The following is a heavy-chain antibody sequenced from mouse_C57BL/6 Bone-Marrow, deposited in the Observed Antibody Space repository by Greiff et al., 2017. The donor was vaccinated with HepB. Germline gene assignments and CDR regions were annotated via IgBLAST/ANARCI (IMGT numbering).Heavy chain of an antibody. V-gene: IGHV1-19*01. J-gene: IGHJ4*01. D-gene: IGHD2-5*01. CDR2: INPYNGGT. CDR3: AGYSNYVGGFDYAMDY. Sequence: VQLQQSGPVLVKPGASVKMSCKASGYTFTDYYMNWVKQSHGKSLEWIGVINPYNGGTSYNQKFKGKATLTVDKSSSTAYMELNSLTSDDSAVYYCAGYSNYVGGFDYAMDYWGQGTTVTVSS. CDR1: GYTFTDYY.